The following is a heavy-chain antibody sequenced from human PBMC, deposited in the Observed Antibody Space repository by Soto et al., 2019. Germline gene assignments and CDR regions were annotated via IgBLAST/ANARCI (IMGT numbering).Heavy chain of an antibody. D-gene: IGHD4-17*01. V-gene: IGHV4-39*01. Sequence: SETLSLTCTVSGGSISSSSYYWGWIRQPPGKGLEWIGSIYYSGSTYYNPSLKSRVTISVDTSKNQFSLKLSSVTAADTAVYYCASGDYPLFDDWGQGTLVTVSS. J-gene: IGHJ4*02. CDR3: ASGDYPLFDD. CDR1: GGSISSSSYY. CDR2: IYYSGST.